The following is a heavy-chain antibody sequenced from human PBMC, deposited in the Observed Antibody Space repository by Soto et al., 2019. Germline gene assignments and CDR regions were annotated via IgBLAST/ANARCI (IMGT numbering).Heavy chain of an antibody. CDR1: GYTFYTYD. V-gene: IGHV1-8*01. CDR3: ARSGATGYYSTHYYGMDV. D-gene: IGHD3-9*01. J-gene: IGHJ6*02. Sequence: QEQLVQSGAEVKKPGASVKISCKASGYTFYTYDINWVRQATGQGLEWMGWMNPESGSTGFAQSFQGRITLTGNTSINTVYMQVSSLTNEDTAVYFCARSGATGYYSTHYYGMDVWGPGTTVTVSS. CDR2: MNPESGST.